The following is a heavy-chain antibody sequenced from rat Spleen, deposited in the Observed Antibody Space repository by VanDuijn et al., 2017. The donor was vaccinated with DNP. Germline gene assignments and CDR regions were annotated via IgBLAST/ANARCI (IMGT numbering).Heavy chain of an antibody. V-gene: IGHV5-31*01. CDR2: ITRSGGSP. CDR1: GFTFNNSW. J-gene: IGHJ1*01. D-gene: IGHD1-11*01. CDR3: TRGSGTRYCTTFDYGIF. Sequence: EVQLVESGGDLVQPGRSLTLSCVASGFTFNNSWMAWIRQVPGKGLEWVASITRSGGSPFYPDSVKDRFTISRDNAKNTLYLQMSSLRSEDTATYYCTRGSGTRYCTTFDYGIFWGPGTMVTVSS.